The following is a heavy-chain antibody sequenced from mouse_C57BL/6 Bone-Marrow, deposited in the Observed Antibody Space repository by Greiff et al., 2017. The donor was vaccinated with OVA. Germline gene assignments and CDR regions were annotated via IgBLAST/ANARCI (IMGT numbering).Heavy chain of an antibody. V-gene: IGHV1-69*01. CDR2: IDPSDSYT. CDR1: GYTFTSYW. Sequence: QVQLQQPGAELVMPGASVKLSCKASGYTFTSYWLHWVKQRPGQGLEWIGEIDPSDSYTNYNQKFKGKSTLTVDKSSSTAYMQLSSLTSEDSAVYYCARKGYYYLWYVDVWGTGTTVTVSS. CDR3: ARKGYYYLWYVDV. J-gene: IGHJ1*03. D-gene: IGHD1-1*01.